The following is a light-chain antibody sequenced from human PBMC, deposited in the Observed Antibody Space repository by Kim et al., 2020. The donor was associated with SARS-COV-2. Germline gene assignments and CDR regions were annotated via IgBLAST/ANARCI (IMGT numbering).Light chain of an antibody. CDR2: AAS. CDR3: QQGNSNPFS. J-gene: IGKJ3*01. V-gene: IGKV1-39*01. CDR1: QNISNY. Sequence: ASVGDRVTITCRASQNISNYVNWYQVKPGKAPSLLIYAASSLEFGVPSRFSGSGSGTDFTLTISSMQPEDYASYFCQQGNSNPFSFGPGTKVDIK.